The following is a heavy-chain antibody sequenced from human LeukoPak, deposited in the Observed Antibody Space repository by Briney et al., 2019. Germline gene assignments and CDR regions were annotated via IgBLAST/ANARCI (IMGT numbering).Heavy chain of an antibody. CDR3: ARVRTRVFGAYYYMDV. CDR2: ISPFNGET. D-gene: IGHD3-3*01. J-gene: IGHJ6*03. CDR1: GYTFSGNG. Sequence: ASVKVSCKTSGYTFSGNGITWVRQAPGQGLEWMGWISPFNGETKYAQKLQGRVAMTTAPSTSTAYMELRSLRPDDTAVYYCARVRTRVFGAYYYMDVWGKGTTVTVSS. V-gene: IGHV1-18*01.